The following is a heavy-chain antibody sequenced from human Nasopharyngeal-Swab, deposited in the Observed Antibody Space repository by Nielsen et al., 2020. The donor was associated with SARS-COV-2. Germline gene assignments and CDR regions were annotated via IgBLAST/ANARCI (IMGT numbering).Heavy chain of an antibody. J-gene: IGHJ6*02. CDR2: IDSDDDK. D-gene: IGHD2-2*02. CDR3: ARYIPTGGMDV. Sequence: SGPTLVKPTQTLTLTCTFSGFSLSTSGMCVIWIRPPPGKALEWLARIDSDDDKYYSTPLKTRLTISKDTSKNQVVLTMTNMDPVDTATYYCARYIPTGGMDVWGQGTTVTVSS. V-gene: IGHV2-70*11. CDR1: GFSLSTSGMC.